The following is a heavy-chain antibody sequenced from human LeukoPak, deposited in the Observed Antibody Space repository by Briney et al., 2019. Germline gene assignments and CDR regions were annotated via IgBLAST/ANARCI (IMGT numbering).Heavy chain of an antibody. J-gene: IGHJ4*02. CDR2: ISSSSSTI. Sequence: GGSLRLSCAASGFTFSSYSMNWVRQAPGKGLEWVSYISSSSSTIYYADSVKGRFTISRDNAKNSLYLQMNSLRAEDTAVYYCARGRGEWELPAFDYWGQGTLVTVSS. CDR3: ARGRGEWELPAFDY. D-gene: IGHD1-26*01. CDR1: GFTFSSYS. V-gene: IGHV3-48*01.